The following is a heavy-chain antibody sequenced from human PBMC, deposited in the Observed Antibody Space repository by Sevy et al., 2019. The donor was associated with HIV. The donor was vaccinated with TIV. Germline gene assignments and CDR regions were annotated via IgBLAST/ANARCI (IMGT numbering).Heavy chain of an antibody. CDR3: AKDPGYSSDWYALAFYFDY. V-gene: IGHV3-33*03. Sequence: GGSLRLSCEGSGFSFGTYSMHWVRQAPGKGLEWVGVIWYDGSKQSYADSVKGRVTFSRDNSKSTMYLDMNALRAEDTAVYYCAKDPGYSSDWYALAFYFDYWGQGTLVTVSS. J-gene: IGHJ4*02. CDR1: GFSFGTYS. D-gene: IGHD6-13*01. CDR2: IWYDGSKQ.